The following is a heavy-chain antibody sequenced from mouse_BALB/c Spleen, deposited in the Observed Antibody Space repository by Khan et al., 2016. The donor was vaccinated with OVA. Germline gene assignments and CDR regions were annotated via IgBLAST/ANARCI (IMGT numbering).Heavy chain of an antibody. Sequence: EVELVESGGGLVQPGGSRKLSCAASGFTFSSFGMHWVRQAPEKGLEWVAYISSGSSTIYYADKVKGRFNISRDTPKNTLFLQITSRRSEYTAMYYCARSHCAYWGQGTLVTVST. V-gene: IGHV5-17*02. CDR2: ISSGSSTI. J-gene: IGHJ3*01. CDR3: ARSHCAY. CDR1: GFTFSSFG.